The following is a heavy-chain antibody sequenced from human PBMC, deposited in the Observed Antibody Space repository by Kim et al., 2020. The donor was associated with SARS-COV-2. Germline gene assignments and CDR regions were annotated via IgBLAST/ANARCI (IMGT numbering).Heavy chain of an antibody. Sequence: GGSLRLSCAASGFTFSTYDMNWVRQAPGKGLEWVSFISASSGAIHYAASVRGRFTISRDNSENTLFLEMNGLRIEDTAVYYCAKKTVLTVGNYFDYWGQGTLVTVSS. J-gene: IGHJ4*02. CDR3: AKKTVLTVGNYFDY. V-gene: IGHV3-23*01. CDR1: GFTFSTYD. D-gene: IGHD3-10*01. CDR2: ISASSGAI.